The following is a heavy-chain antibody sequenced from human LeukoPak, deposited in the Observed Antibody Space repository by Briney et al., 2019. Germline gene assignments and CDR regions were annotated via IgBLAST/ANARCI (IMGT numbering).Heavy chain of an antibody. Sequence: GGSLRLSCAASRFNFRNYGMHWVRQAPGKGLEWVAYTRDDGSKNWYGDSVKGRFTISRDNSKSTLYLQMNSLRGEDTAVYYCANGDCRGGRCSSGAYWGQGTLVTVSS. J-gene: IGHJ4*02. CDR1: RFNFRNYG. CDR2: TRDDGSKN. D-gene: IGHD2-15*01. CDR3: ANGDCRGGRCSSGAY. V-gene: IGHV3-30*02.